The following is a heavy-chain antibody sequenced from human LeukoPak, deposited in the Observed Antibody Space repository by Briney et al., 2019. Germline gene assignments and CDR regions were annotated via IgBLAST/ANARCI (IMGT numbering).Heavy chain of an antibody. CDR2: IRSSGSTI. J-gene: IGHJ3*02. CDR1: GFTFSSYE. Sequence: GGSLRFSCAASGFTFSSYEMNWVRQAPGRGLEWVSYIRSSGSTIYHADSVKGRFTISRDNAKNSLYLQMNSLRAEDTAVYYCARRAWDAFDIWGQGTMVTVSS. CDR3: ARRAWDAFDI. V-gene: IGHV3-48*03.